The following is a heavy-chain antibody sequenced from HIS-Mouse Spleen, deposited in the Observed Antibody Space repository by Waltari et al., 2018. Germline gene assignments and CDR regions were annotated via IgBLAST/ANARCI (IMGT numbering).Heavy chain of an antibody. V-gene: IGHV3-30*18. CDR1: GFTFSSYG. CDR2: ISYDGSNK. CDR3: AKDLSGSYYNYFDY. Sequence: QVQLVESGGGVVQPGRSLRLSCAASGFTFSSYGMHGVRQAPGKGLELVAVISYDGSNKYYADSVKGRFTISRDNSKNTLYLQMNSLRAEDTAVYYCAKDLSGSYYNYFDYWGQGTLVTVSS. D-gene: IGHD1-26*01. J-gene: IGHJ4*02.